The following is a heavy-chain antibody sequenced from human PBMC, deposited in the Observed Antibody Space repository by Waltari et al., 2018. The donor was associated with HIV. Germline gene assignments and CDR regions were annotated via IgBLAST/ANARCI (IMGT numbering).Heavy chain of an antibody. V-gene: IGHV3-30-3*01. CDR3: ARDPQYCSSTSCSYYFDY. Sequence: QVQLVESGGGVVQPGRSLRLSCAASGFTFSNYAMHWVRQDPGKGLEWVAVISYDGSNKYYADSVKGRFTISRDNSKNTLYLQMNSLRAEDTAVYYCARDPQYCSSTSCSYYFDYWGQGTLVTVSS. J-gene: IGHJ4*02. CDR2: ISYDGSNK. D-gene: IGHD2-2*01. CDR1: GFTFSNYA.